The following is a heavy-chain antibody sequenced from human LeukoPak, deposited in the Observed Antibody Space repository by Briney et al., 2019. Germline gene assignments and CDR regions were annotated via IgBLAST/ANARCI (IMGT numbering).Heavy chain of an antibody. Sequence: SETLSLTCTVSGGSFSGPYWSWIRQTPGKGLEWIGYIYHNGGTRYNPSLKSRVTMSVNTSKNQFSLKLNSVTPADTAVYYCARDGYGPTDFWGKGSLVTVSS. CDR1: GGSFSGPY. D-gene: IGHD5-18*01. J-gene: IGHJ4*02. CDR2: IYHNGGT. CDR3: ARDGYGPTDF. V-gene: IGHV4-59*11.